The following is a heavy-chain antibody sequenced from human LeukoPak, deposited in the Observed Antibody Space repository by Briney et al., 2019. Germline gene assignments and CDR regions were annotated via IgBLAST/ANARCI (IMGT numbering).Heavy chain of an antibody. CDR3: ARADIVVVPAAMAYYYGMDV. CDR2: ISAYNDNT. D-gene: IGHD2-2*01. V-gene: IGHV1-18*01. CDR1: GYTFTSYG. Sequence: ASVKVSCKASGYTFTSYGISWVRQAPGQGLEWMGWISAYNDNTNYAQKLQGRVTMTTDTSTSTAYMELRSLRSDDTAVYYCARADIVVVPAAMAYYYGMDVWGQGTTVTVSS. J-gene: IGHJ6*02.